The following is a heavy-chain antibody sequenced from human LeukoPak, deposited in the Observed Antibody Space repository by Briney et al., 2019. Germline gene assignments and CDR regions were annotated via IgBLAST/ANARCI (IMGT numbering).Heavy chain of an antibody. Sequence: PSQTLSLTCTVSGGSISSGSYYWSWIRQPAGKGLEWIGRIYTSGSTNYNPSLKSRVTISVDTSKNQFSLKLSSVTAADTAVYYCESQSASYSSIYYWGPGTLVTVSS. D-gene: IGHD6-13*01. CDR3: ESQSASYSSIYY. CDR1: GGSISSGSYY. CDR2: IYTSGST. J-gene: IGHJ4*02. V-gene: IGHV4-61*02.